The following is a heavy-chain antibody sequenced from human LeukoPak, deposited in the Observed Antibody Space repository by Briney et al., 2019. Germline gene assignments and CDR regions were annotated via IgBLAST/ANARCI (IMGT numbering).Heavy chain of an antibody. CDR1: GFTFSSYS. CDR3: ARDHPTRKLGFDY. D-gene: IGHD7-27*01. Sequence: PGGSLRLSCAASGFTFSSYSMNWVRQAPGKGLEWVSSISSSSSYIYYADSVKGRFTISRDNAKNSLYLQMNSLRAEDTAVYYCARDHPTRKLGFDYWGQGTLVTVSS. CDR2: ISSSSSYI. J-gene: IGHJ4*02. V-gene: IGHV3-21*01.